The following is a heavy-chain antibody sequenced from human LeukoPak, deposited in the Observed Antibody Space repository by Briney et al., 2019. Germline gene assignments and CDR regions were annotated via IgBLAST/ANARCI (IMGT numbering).Heavy chain of an antibody. CDR1: GYFFTTYW. V-gene: IGHV5-51*01. CDR2: IYPGDSDT. CDR3: ARTDSSGYYSHWFDP. Sequence: GESPKISCKGSGYFFTTYWIGWVRQMPGKGLEWMGIIYPGDSDTRYSPSFQGQVTISADKSMSTAYLQWSSLKASDTAMYYCARTDSSGYYSHWFDPWGQGTLVTVSS. D-gene: IGHD3-22*01. J-gene: IGHJ5*02.